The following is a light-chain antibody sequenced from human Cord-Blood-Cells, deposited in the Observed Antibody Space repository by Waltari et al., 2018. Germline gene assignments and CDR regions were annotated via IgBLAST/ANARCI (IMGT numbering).Light chain of an antibody. CDR1: SLRSYY. Sequence: SSELTQDPAVSVALGQTVRITCQGDSLRSYYASWYQQKPGQAPVIVLHGKNNRPSGIPDRFSGSSSGNTASLTITGAQAEDEADYYCNSRDSSGNQRVFGGGTKLTVL. J-gene: IGLJ3*02. CDR3: NSRDSSGNQRV. V-gene: IGLV3-19*01. CDR2: GKN.